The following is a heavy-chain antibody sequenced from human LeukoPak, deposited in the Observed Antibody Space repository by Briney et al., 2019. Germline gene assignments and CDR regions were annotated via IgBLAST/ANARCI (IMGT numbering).Heavy chain of an antibody. CDR2: IYYSGST. CDR3: ARHLSGYYYGMDV. D-gene: IGHD3-10*01. Sequence: SETLSLTCTVSGGSISSYYWSWIRQPPGKGLEWIGYIYYSGSTNYNPSLESRVTISVDTSKNQFSLKLSSVTAADTAVYYCARHLSGYYYGMDVWGQGTTVTVSS. J-gene: IGHJ6*01. CDR1: GGSISSYY. V-gene: IGHV4-59*08.